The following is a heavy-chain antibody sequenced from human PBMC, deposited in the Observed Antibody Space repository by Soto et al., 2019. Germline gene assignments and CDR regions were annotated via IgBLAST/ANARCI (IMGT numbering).Heavy chain of an antibody. Sequence: GASVNVSCKASGCTFTSDGISWVRQAPGQRLEVMGWINSFNGNTNYAQKLQGRVTMTTDTSTSTAYMELRSLRSDDTAVYYCARLWATSNQYYYDSSANWPFDAFDIWGQGTMVTVSS. CDR2: INSFNGNT. J-gene: IGHJ3*02. CDR3: ARLWATSNQYYYDSSANWPFDAFDI. D-gene: IGHD3-22*01. V-gene: IGHV1-18*01. CDR1: GCTFTSDG.